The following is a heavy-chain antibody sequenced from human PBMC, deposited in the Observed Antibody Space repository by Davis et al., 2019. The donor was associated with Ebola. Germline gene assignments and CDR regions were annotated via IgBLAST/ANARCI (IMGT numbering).Heavy chain of an antibody. Sequence: GESLKIPCAASGFTFSGSAMHWVRQASGKGLEWVGRIRSKANSYATAYAASVKGRFTISRDDSKNTAYLQMNSLKTEDTAVYYCTSGYCSGGSCTFDYWGQGTLVTVSS. D-gene: IGHD2-15*01. CDR2: IRSKANSYAT. CDR1: GFTFSGSA. J-gene: IGHJ4*02. CDR3: TSGYCSGGSCTFDY. V-gene: IGHV3-73*01.